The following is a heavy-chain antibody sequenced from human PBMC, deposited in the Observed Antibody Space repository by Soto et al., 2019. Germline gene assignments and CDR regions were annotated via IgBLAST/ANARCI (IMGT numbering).Heavy chain of an antibody. CDR3: ARAISPTRGVNLRLYYYYGIDV. Sequence: EVQLVESGGGLVQPGGSLRLSCAASGFTFSSYWMSWVRQAPGKGLEWVANIKQDGSEKYYVDSVKGRFTISRDNAKNSLYLQMNSLRAEDTAVYYCARAISPTRGVNLRLYYYYGIDVWGQGTTVTVSS. D-gene: IGHD3-10*01. V-gene: IGHV3-7*05. CDR2: IKQDGSEK. J-gene: IGHJ6*02. CDR1: GFTFSSYW.